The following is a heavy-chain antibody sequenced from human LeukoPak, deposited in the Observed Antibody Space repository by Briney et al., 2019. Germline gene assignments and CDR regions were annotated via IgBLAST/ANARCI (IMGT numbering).Heavy chain of an antibody. J-gene: IGHJ4*02. Sequence: PSETLSLTCTVSGGSISSSSYYWGWIRQPPGKGLEWIGSIYYSGSTYYNPSLKSRVTISVDTSKNQFSLKLSSVTAADTAVYYCARRLIAVAGMFGVDYWGQGTLVTVSS. D-gene: IGHD6-19*01. CDR1: GGSISSSSYY. V-gene: IGHV4-39*01. CDR2: IYYSGST. CDR3: ARRLIAVAGMFGVDY.